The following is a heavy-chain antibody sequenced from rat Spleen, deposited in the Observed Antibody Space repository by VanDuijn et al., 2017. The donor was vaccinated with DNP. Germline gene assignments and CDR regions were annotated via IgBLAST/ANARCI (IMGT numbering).Heavy chain of an antibody. Sequence: EVQLVESGGDLVQPGRSLKLSCAASGFTFSDYFMAWVRQPPTKGLEWVASISYDGGNTYYRDSVKGRFTISRDNAKSTLYLQMDSLRSEDTATYYCTTGGVDYWGQGVMVTVSS. CDR2: ISYDGGNT. J-gene: IGHJ2*01. CDR3: TTGGVDY. V-gene: IGHV5-20*01. CDR1: GFTFSDYF.